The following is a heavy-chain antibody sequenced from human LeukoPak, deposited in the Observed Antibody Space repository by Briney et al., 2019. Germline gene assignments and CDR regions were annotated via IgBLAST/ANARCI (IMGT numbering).Heavy chain of an antibody. Sequence: ASVKVSCKASGYTFTSYAMHWVRQAPGQRLEWMGWINAGNGNTKYSQKFQGRVTITRDTSASTAYMELSSLRSEDTAVYYCARSKSGSYDGASDYWGQGTLVTVSS. V-gene: IGHV1-3*01. CDR3: ARSKSGSYDGASDY. CDR1: GYTFTSYA. CDR2: INAGNGNT. J-gene: IGHJ4*02. D-gene: IGHD1-26*01.